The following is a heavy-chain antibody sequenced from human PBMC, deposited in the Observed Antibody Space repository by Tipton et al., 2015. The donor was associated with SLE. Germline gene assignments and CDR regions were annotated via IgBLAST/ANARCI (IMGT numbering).Heavy chain of an antibody. J-gene: IGHJ3*02. D-gene: IGHD3-9*01. Sequence: TLSLTCTVSGVSTSSGGYFWYWIRPYPGKGLEWIGSIHHSGTTHYNPSLKSRVTLAVDTSKIQFSLKLSAVTAADTAVYYCVSSGYPLGTFGSWGQGSMVTVSA. CDR1: GVSTSSGGYF. CDR3: VSSGYPLGTFGS. CDR2: IHHSGTT. V-gene: IGHV4-31*03.